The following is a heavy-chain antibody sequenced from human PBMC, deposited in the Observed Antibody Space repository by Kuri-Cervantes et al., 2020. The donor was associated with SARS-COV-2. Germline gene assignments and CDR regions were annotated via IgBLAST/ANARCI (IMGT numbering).Heavy chain of an antibody. CDR2: ISYDGSNK. D-gene: IGHD1-7*01. V-gene: IGHV3-30*18. CDR3: AKDLEDLELPATTP. Sequence: GGSLRLSCAASGFTFSSYGMHWVRQAPGKGLEWVAVISYDGSNKYYADSVKGRFTISRDNSKNTLYLQMNSLRAEDTAVYYCAKDLEDLELPATTPWGQGTLVTVSS. CDR1: GFTFSSYG. J-gene: IGHJ4*02.